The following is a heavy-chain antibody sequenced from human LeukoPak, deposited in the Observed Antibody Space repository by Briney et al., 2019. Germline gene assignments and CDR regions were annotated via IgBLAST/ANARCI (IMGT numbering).Heavy chain of an antibody. CDR1: GFTFSSYS. V-gene: IGHV3-21*01. D-gene: IGHD6-6*01. J-gene: IGHJ6*03. CDR2: ITSSSSYI. CDR3: AKDRSEQFVRLSYYMDD. Sequence: PGGSLRLSCAASGFTFSSYSMNWARQAPGKGLEWVSSITSSSSYIYYADSVKGRFTISRDNAKNSLYLQMNSLRAEDTAIYYCAKDRSEQFVRLSYYMDDWGKGTTVTVSS.